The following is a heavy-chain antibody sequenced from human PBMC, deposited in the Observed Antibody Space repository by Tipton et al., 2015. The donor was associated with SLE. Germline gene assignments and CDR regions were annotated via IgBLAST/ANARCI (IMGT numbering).Heavy chain of an antibody. CDR1: GFIFSRYS. J-gene: IGHJ5*02. V-gene: IGHV3-7*01. CDR2: INQDGSQK. D-gene: IGHD1-14*01. Sequence: SLRLSCAASGFIFSRYSMNWVRQAPGKGLEWVASINQDGSQKNYMDPVKGRFTISRDNAKNSVSLQMNSLRAEDTAVYYCARGDNTGGSWGQGTLVTVSS. CDR3: ARGDNTGGS.